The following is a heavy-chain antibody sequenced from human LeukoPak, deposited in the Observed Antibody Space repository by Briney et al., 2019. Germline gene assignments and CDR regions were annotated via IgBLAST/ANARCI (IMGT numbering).Heavy chain of an antibody. D-gene: IGHD1-26*01. CDR3: ARDGKIPNNWFDP. CDR1: GGPISSYY. J-gene: IGHJ5*02. CDR2: IYYSGST. Sequence: SETLSLTCTVSGGPISSYYWSWIRQPPGKGLEWIGYIYYSGSTNYNPSLKSRVTISVDTSKNQFSLKLSSVTAADTAVYYCARDGKIPNNWFDPWGQGTLVTVSS. V-gene: IGHV4-59*01.